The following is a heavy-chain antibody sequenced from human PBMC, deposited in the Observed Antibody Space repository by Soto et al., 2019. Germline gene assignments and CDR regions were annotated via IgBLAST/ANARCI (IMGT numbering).Heavy chain of an antibody. V-gene: IGHV3-11*01. CDR3: AREEGYCSLAVVFDY. D-gene: IGHD6-13*01. CDR2: ISSSGSTI. Sequence: QVQLVESGGGLVKPGGSLRLSCAASGFTFSDYYMSWIRQAPGKGLEWVSYISSSGSTIYYADSVKGRFTISRDHAKNALYLQMNSLRAEDPAVYYCAREEGYCSLAVVFDYWGQGPLVTVSS. J-gene: IGHJ4*02. CDR1: GFTFSDYY.